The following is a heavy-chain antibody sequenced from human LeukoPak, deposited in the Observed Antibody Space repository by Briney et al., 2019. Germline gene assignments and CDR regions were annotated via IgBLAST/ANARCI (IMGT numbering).Heavy chain of an antibody. Sequence: PGGSLRLSCAASGFTFSSYAMHWVRQAPGKGLEWVSGISWNSGSIGYADSVKGRFTISRDNAKNSLCLQMNSLRAEDTALYYCAKGYCSSTSCPLGRWGQGTLVTVSS. V-gene: IGHV3-9*01. D-gene: IGHD2-2*01. J-gene: IGHJ4*02. CDR2: ISWNSGSI. CDR3: AKGYCSSTSCPLGR. CDR1: GFTFSSYA.